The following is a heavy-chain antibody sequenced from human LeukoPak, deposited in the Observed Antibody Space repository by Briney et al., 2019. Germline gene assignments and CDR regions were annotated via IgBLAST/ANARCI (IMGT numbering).Heavy chain of an antibody. D-gene: IGHD2-2*01. CDR1: GFSFSSYS. Sequence: TAGGSLRLSCAASGFSFSSYSTNWVRQAPGKGLEWVSSISSSSSYIYYADSVKGRFTISRDNAKNSLYLQMNSLRAEDTAVYYCARAISSAAKGEYFDYWGQGTLVTVSS. CDR2: ISSSSSYI. CDR3: ARAISSAAKGEYFDY. V-gene: IGHV3-21*01. J-gene: IGHJ4*02.